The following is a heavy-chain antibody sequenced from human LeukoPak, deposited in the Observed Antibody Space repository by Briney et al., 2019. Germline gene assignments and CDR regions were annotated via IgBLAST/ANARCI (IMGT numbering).Heavy chain of an antibody. J-gene: IGHJ4*02. V-gene: IGHV4-61*01. CDR1: GDSVSNGNYY. CDR3: ARSQNYYGSGDY. Sequence: SETLSLTCTVSGDSVSNGNYYWSWLRQPPGKALEWIGYIYYTGSTYYNPSLEGRVTISVDTSRNQFSVKLSSVTAADTAVYYCARSQNYYGSGDYWSQGTLVTVSS. D-gene: IGHD3-10*01. CDR2: IYYTGST.